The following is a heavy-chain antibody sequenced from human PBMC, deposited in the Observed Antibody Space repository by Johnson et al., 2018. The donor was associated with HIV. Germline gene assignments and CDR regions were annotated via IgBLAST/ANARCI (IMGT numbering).Heavy chain of an antibody. Sequence: QVQLVESGGGLVQPGRSLRLSCAASGFTFSRYAMHWVRQAPGKGLEWVAVISYDGSNKYYADSVKGRFTISRDNSKNTLYLQMNSLRAEDTAVYYCAREEIVVVTAMDAFDIWGQGTMVTVSS. CDR1: GFTFSRYA. CDR3: AREEIVVVTAMDAFDI. V-gene: IGHV3-30-3*01. D-gene: IGHD2-21*02. CDR2: ISYDGSNK. J-gene: IGHJ3*02.